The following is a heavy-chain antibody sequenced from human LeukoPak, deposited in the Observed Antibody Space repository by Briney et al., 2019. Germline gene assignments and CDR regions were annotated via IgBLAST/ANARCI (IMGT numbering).Heavy chain of an antibody. CDR1: GVSITSYF. CDR2: IYHSGST. J-gene: IGHJ4*02. D-gene: IGHD6-19*01. Sequence: PSETLSLTCTVSGVSITSYFWSWIRQPPGRGLEWIGYIYHSGSTNSNPSLKRRVSISLDTSKNQFSLKLSSVTAADTAVYYCARGRVPGAWGQGTLVAVSS. CDR3: ARGRVPGA. V-gene: IGHV4-59*01.